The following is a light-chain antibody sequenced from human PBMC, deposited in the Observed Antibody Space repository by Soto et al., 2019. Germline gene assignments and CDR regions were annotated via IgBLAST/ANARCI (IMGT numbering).Light chain of an antibody. J-gene: IGLJ1*01. CDR3: SSYTSSSTYV. Sequence: QSALTQPASVSGSPGQSITISCTGTSSDVGAYNYVSWYLQHPGKAPKVMISDVSYRRSGVSNRFSGSKSGNTASLTISGLQAEDEADYYCSSYTSSSTYVFGTGTKVTVL. V-gene: IGLV2-14*01. CDR1: SSDVGAYNY. CDR2: DVS.